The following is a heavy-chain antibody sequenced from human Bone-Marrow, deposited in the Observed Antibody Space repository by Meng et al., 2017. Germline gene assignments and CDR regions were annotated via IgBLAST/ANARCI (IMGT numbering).Heavy chain of an antibody. Sequence: GESLKISCAGSGFTFSSFTMHWVRQAPGEGLEWVAIMSYDGRNEYYADSVKGRFTISRVNSKNTLYLQMNSLRAEDTAVFYCARCSAPYSGNCYGSDFDYWGQGTLVTVSS. V-gene: IGHV3-30*01. CDR2: MSYDGRNE. J-gene: IGHJ4*02. D-gene: IGHD1-26*01. CDR3: ARCSAPYSGNCYGSDFDY. CDR1: GFTFSSFT.